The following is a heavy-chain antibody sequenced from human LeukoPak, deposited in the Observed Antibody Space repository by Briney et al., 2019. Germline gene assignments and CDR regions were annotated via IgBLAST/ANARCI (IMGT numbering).Heavy chain of an antibody. J-gene: IGHJ4*02. CDR2: IYYSGST. CDR3: ARGGDFWSGYFDY. Sequence: SETLSLTCTVSGGSISSGDYYWSWIRQPPGEGLEWIGYIYYSGSTYYNPSLKSRVTISVDTSKNQFSLKLSSVTAADTAVYYCARGGDFWSGYFDYWGQGTLVTVSS. CDR1: GGSISSGDYY. V-gene: IGHV4-30-4*08. D-gene: IGHD3-3*01.